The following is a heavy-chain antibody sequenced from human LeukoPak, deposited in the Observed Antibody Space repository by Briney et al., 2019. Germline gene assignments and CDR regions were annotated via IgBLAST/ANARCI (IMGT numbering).Heavy chain of an antibody. CDR1: GYTFTGYY. CDR3: ARVSSRGAFDI. J-gene: IGHJ3*02. V-gene: IGHV1-46*01. CDR2: INPSGGST. D-gene: IGHD3-10*01. Sequence: ASVKVSCKASGYTFTGYYMHWVRQAPGQGLEWMGIINPSGGSTSYAQKFQGRVTMTRDTSTSTVYMELSSLRSEDTAVYYCARVSSRGAFDIWAKGQWSPSLQ.